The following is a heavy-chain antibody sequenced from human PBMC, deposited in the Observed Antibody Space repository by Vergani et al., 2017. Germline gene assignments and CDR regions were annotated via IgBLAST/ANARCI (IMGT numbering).Heavy chain of an antibody. CDR1: GYTFTSYY. CDR3: ARDALFGLTDYYYYGMDV. J-gene: IGHJ6*02. CDR2: INPSGGST. V-gene: IGHV1-46*01. D-gene: IGHD3-3*01. Sequence: VQLVQSGAEVKKPGASVKVSCKASGYTFTSYYMHWVRQAPGQGLEWMGIINPSGGSTSYEQKFQGIVTMTRDTSTSTVYMELISLRSEDTAVYYCARDALFGLTDYYYYGMDVWGQGTTVTVSS.